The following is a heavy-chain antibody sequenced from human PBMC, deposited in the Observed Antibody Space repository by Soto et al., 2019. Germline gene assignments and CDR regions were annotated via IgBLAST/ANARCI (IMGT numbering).Heavy chain of an antibody. J-gene: IGHJ4*02. D-gene: IGHD5-12*01. CDR3: ARDNGYGHFDS. CDR1: CASISSGRSY. CDR2: MFYSGST. Sequence: PSETLSLTCTVSCASISSGRSYWSWIRQHPGKGLEWIGYMFYSGSTYYHPSLKSRVNISADTSKNQLSPRLTSVTPADTAVYYCARDNGYGHFDSWGQGTLVTVSS. V-gene: IGHV4-31*03.